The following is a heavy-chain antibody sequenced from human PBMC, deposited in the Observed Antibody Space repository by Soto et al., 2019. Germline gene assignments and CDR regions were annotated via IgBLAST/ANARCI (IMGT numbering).Heavy chain of an antibody. J-gene: IGHJ6*03. D-gene: IGHD3-3*01. CDR2: IHYSGSI. CDR1: GGSISYEYYH. CDR3: ARAGSDFWSGYRSPVWYYYMDV. V-gene: IGHV4-30-4*08. Sequence: PSETLSLTCTVSGGSISYEYYHWTWIRQSPGKGLEWIGYIHYSGSIIYNPSFKSRITINPDTSKNQFSLQLNSVTPEDTAVYYCARAGSDFWSGYRSPVWYYYMDVWGKGTTVTVS.